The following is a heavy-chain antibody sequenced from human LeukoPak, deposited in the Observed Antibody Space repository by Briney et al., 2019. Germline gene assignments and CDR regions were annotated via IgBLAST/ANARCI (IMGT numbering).Heavy chain of an antibody. CDR1: GGTFSSYA. CDR2: IIPIFGTA. Sequence: ASVKVSCKASGGTFSSYAISWVRQAPGQGLEWMGGIIPIFGTANYAQKFQGRVTITTDESTSTAYMELSNLRSEDTAVYYCASISGYSSWAFDIWGQGTMVTVSS. J-gene: IGHJ3*02. V-gene: IGHV1-69*05. D-gene: IGHD6-13*01. CDR3: ASISGYSSWAFDI.